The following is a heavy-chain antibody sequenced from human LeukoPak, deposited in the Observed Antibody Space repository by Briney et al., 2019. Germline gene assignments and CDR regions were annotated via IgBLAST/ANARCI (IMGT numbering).Heavy chain of an antibody. CDR2: IIPIFDTA. Sequence: SVKVSCKASGGTFSSYAISWVRQAPGQGLEWMGGIIPIFDTANYAQKFQGRVTITADESTSTAYMELSSLRSEDTAVYYCATPRRFCSSTSCHLYYYYMDVWGKGTTVTVSS. CDR1: GGTFSSYA. D-gene: IGHD2-2*01. CDR3: ATPRRFCSSTSCHLYYYYMDV. V-gene: IGHV1-69*13. J-gene: IGHJ6*03.